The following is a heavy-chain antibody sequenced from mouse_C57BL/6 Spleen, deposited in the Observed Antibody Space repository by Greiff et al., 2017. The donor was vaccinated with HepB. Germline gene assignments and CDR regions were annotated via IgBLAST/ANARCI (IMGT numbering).Heavy chain of an antibody. CDR3: TFGTTVVAPDY. D-gene: IGHD1-1*01. CDR2: IDPENGDT. CDR1: GSNIKDDY. V-gene: IGHV14-4*01. Sequence: EVQLQQSGAELVRPGASVKLSCTASGSNIKDDYMHWVKQRPEQGLEWIGWIDPENGDTEYASKFQGKATITADTSSNTAYLQLSSLTSEDTAVYYCTFGTTVVAPDYWGQGTTLTVSS. J-gene: IGHJ2*01.